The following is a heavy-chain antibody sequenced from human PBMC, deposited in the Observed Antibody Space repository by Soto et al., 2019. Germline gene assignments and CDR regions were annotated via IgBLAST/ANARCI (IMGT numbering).Heavy chain of an antibody. J-gene: IGHJ4*01. CDR3: AKPGYCSGGSCHYIDY. D-gene: IGHD2-15*01. Sequence: EVQLLESGGGLVQPGGSLRLSCAASGFTFSRSGMNWVRQAPGMGLEWASGIGGSGGGTYYADFVKGRCSICRDDSKDSLDLQMSSLRVEATAVYYCAKPGYCSGGSCHYIDYWGHGTLVTVSS. CDR2: IGGSGGGT. CDR1: GFTFSRSG. V-gene: IGHV3-23*01.